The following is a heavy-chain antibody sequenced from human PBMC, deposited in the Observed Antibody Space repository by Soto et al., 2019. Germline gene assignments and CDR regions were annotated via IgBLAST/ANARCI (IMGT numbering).Heavy chain of an antibody. D-gene: IGHD1-26*01. CDR3: ARAQGGSDAYYYYGMDV. CDR2: ISSSSSYT. V-gene: IGHV3-11*06. J-gene: IGHJ6*02. Sequence: GGSLRLSCAASGFTFSDYYMSWIRQAPGKGLEWVSYISSSSSYTNYADSVKGRFTISRDNAKNSLYLQMNSLRAEDTAVYYCARAQGGSDAYYYYGMDVWGQGTTVTVSS. CDR1: GFTFSDYY.